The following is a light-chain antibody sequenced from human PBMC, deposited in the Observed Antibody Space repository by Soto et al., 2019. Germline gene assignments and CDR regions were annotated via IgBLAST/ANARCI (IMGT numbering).Light chain of an antibody. V-gene: IGKV1-17*01. CDR1: QGVRSS. CDR2: EIS. Sequence: DIQMTQSPYSLSASAGDRVTITCRASQGVRSSLAWYQQKPGKAPKRLIYEISSLQSGVPSRLSGSGYGTYFPLPISSLQPDEFASYYCLQHNSYPCTVGPGTKVDIK. CDR3: LQHNSYPCT. J-gene: IGKJ3*01.